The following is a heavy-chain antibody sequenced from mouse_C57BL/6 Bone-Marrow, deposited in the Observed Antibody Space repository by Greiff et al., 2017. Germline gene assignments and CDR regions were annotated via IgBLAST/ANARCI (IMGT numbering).Heavy chain of an antibody. CDR2: IYPGSGST. J-gene: IGHJ2*01. CDR1: GYTFTSYW. V-gene: IGHV1-55*01. CDR3: ARGGTTVVAYFDY. Sequence: QVQLKQPGAELVKTGASVKMSCKASGYTFTSYWITWVKQRPGQGLEWIGDIYPGSGSTNYNEKFKSKATLTVDTSSSTAYMQLSSLTSEDSAVYYCARGGTTVVAYFDYWGQGTTLTVSS. D-gene: IGHD1-1*01.